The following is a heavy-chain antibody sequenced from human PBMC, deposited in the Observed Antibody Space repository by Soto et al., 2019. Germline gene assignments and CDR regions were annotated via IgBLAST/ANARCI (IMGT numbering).Heavy chain of an antibody. D-gene: IGHD3-22*01. Sequence: ASVKVSCKASGYTFTSYDINWVRQATGQGLEWMGWMNPNSGNTGYAQKFQGRVTMTRNTSISTAYMELSRLRSDDTAVYYCARGYYDSSGPLWFDPWGQGTLVTVSS. V-gene: IGHV1-8*01. J-gene: IGHJ5*02. CDR3: ARGYYDSSGPLWFDP. CDR2: MNPNSGNT. CDR1: GYTFTSYD.